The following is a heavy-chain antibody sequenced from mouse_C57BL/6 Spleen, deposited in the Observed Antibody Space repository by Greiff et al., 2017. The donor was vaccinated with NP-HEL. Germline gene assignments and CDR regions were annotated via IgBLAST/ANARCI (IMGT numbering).Heavy chain of an antibody. Sequence: EVQGVESGGGLVKPGGSLKLSCAASGFTFSDYGMHWVRQAPEKGLEWVAYISSGSSTIYYADTVKGRFTITRDNAKNTLFLQMTSLRSEDTAMYYCARGYYDNYDYAMDYWGQGTSVTVSS. CDR3: ARGYYDNYDYAMDY. V-gene: IGHV5-17*01. CDR1: GFTFSDYG. CDR2: ISSGSSTI. D-gene: IGHD2-1*01. J-gene: IGHJ4*01.